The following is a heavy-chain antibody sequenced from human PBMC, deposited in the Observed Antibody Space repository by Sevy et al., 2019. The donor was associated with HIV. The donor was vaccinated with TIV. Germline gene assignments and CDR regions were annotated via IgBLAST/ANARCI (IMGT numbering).Heavy chain of an antibody. CDR1: GYTLTGDY. J-gene: IGHJ5*02. D-gene: IGHD2-15*01. V-gene: IGHV1-2*02. CDR3: AREFRYCHSGSCYSVDL. Sequence: GESLKISCKAAGYTLTGDYMHWVRQAPGHGLEWLGWISPKTGFTKYAQNFQGRVTMTRDSSITTVYMELSRQVSDDTAFYYCAREFRYCHSGSCYSVDLWGQGTLVTVSS. CDR2: ISPKTGFT.